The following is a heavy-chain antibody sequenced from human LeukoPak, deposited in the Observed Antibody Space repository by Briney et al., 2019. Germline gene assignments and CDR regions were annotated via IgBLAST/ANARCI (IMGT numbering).Heavy chain of an antibody. V-gene: IGHV3-15*01. CDR1: GFIFRNAW. D-gene: IGHD3-22*01. CDR3: ALYLDSSGQYGLIHY. Sequence: GESLKISCAASGFIFRNAWMSWVRQAPGNGLEWVGRIRSKTDGGTTDYTAPVNGRFTISRDDSKNTLYLHMNGLKTEDTAVYYCALYLDSSGQYGLIHYWGQGTLVTVSS. CDR2: IRSKTDGGTT. J-gene: IGHJ4*02.